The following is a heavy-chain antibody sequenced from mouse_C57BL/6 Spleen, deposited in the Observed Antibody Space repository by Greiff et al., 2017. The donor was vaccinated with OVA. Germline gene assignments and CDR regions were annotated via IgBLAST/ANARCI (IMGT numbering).Heavy chain of an antibody. CDR2: INPNNGGT. V-gene: IGHV1-22*01. Sequence: EVQLQQSGPELVKPGASVKMSCKASGYTFTDYNMHWVKQSHGKSLEWIGYINPNNGGTSYNQKFKGKATLTVNKSSSTAYMELRSLTSEESAVYYCASPKYYDYDAGDYWGQGTTLTVSS. CDR3: ASPKYYDYDAGDY. CDR1: GYTFTDYN. D-gene: IGHD2-4*01. J-gene: IGHJ2*01.